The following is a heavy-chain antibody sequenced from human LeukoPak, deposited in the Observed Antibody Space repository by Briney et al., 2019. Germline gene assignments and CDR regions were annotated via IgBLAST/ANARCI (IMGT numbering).Heavy chain of an antibody. CDR1: GFTFGDYA. CDR3: TRDNGGYSSSSFDY. V-gene: IGHV3-49*03. D-gene: IGHD6-6*01. CDR2: IRSKAYGGTT. Sequence: GGSLRLSCTASGFTFGDYAMSWFRQAPGKGLEWVGFIRSKAYGGTTEYAASVKGRFTISRDDSKSIAYLQMNSLKTEDTAVYYCTRDNGGYSSSSFDYWGQGTLVTVSS. J-gene: IGHJ4*02.